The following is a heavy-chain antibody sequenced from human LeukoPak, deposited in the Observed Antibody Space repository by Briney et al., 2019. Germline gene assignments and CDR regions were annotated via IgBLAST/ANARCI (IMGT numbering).Heavy chain of an antibody. V-gene: IGHV1-69*04. CDR2: IIPILGIA. CDR1: GGTFSSYA. J-gene: IGHJ3*01. Sequence: ASVKVSCKASGGTFSSYAISWVRQAPGQGLEWMGRIIPILGIANYAQKFQGRVTITADKSTSTAYMELSSLRSEDTAVYYCARDSTSPGYCRSASCSPLWGQGTMVTVSS. CDR3: ARDSTSPGYCRSASCSPL. D-gene: IGHD2-2*03.